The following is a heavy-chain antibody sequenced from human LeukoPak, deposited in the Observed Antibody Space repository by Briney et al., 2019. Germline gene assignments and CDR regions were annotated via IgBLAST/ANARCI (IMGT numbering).Heavy chain of an antibody. V-gene: IGHV4-38-2*02. J-gene: IGHJ4*02. D-gene: IGHD1-26*01. CDR3: ARGVSYYVDDY. Sequence: TSETLSLTCTVSGYSISSGYYWGWIRQPPGKGLEWIGSIYHSGSTYYNPSLKSRVTISLDTSKNQFSLKLSSVTAADTAVYYCARGVSYYVDDYWGQGTLVTVSS. CDR1: GYSISSGYY. CDR2: IYHSGST.